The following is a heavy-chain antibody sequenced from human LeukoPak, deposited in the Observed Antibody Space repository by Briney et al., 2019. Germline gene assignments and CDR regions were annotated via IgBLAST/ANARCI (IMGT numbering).Heavy chain of an antibody. CDR3: AREGAVLRYFDWLGGLYAFDI. V-gene: IGHV4-4*02. Sequence: PSETLSLTCAVSGGSISSSNWWSWVRQPPGKGLEWIGEIYHSGGTNYNPSLKSRVTISVDKSKNQFSLKLSSVTAADTAVYYCAREGAVLRYFDWLGGLYAFDIWGQGTMVTVSS. CDR1: GGSISSSNW. D-gene: IGHD3-9*01. J-gene: IGHJ3*02. CDR2: IYHSGGT.